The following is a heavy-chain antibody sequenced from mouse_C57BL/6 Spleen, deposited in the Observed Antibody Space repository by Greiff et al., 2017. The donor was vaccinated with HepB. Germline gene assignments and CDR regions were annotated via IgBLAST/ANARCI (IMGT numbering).Heavy chain of an antibody. V-gene: IGHV8-12*01. Sequence: QVTLKESGPGILQSSQTLSLTCSFSGFSLSTSGMGVSWIRQPSGKGLEWLAHIYWDDDKRYNPSLKSRLTISKDTSRNQVFLKITSVDTADTATYYCARRDGSSFHYFDYWGQGTTLTVSS. CDR2: IYWDDDK. J-gene: IGHJ2*01. CDR1: GFSLSTSGMG. CDR3: ARRDGSSFHYFDY. D-gene: IGHD1-1*01.